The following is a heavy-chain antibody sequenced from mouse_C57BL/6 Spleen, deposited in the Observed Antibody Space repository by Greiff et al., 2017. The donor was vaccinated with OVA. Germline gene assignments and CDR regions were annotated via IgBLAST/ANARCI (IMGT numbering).Heavy chain of an antibody. CDR2: IYPRSGNT. CDR1: GYTFTSYG. J-gene: IGHJ2*01. D-gene: IGHD1-1*01. V-gene: IGHV1-81*01. CDR3: AIDYYGSSYGFDY. Sequence: VKLMESGAELARPGASVKLSCKASGYTFTSYGISWVKQRTGQGLEWIGEIYPRSGNTYYNEKFKGKATLTADKSSSTAYMELRSLTSEDSAVYFCAIDYYGSSYGFDYWGQGTTLTVSS.